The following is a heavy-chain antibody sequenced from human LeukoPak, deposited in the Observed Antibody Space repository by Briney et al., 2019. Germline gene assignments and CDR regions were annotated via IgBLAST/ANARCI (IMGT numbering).Heavy chain of an antibody. CDR1: GYTFTSYY. D-gene: IGHD3-3*01. Sequence: ASVKVSCKASGYTFTSYYMHWVRQAPGQGLGWMGIINPSGGSTSCAQKFQGRVTMTRDTSTSTVYMELSSLRSEDTAVYYCARELTDYDFWSGYGGNWFDPWGQGTLVTVSS. CDR2: INPSGGST. V-gene: IGHV1-46*01. CDR3: ARELTDYDFWSGYGGNWFDP. J-gene: IGHJ5*02.